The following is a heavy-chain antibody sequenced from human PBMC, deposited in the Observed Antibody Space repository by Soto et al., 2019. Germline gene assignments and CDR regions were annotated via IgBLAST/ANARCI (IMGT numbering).Heavy chain of an antibody. CDR1: GGSFSGYY. V-gene: IGHV4-34*01. CDR3: ARGGAYYGSGSYYYRAGYYYYYMDV. Sequence: PSETLSLTCAVYGGSFSGYYWSWIRQPPGKGLEWIGEINHSGSTNYNPSLKSRVTISVDTSKNQFSLKLSSVTAADTAVYYCARGGAYYGSGSYYYRAGYYYYYMDVWGKGTTVTV. CDR2: INHSGST. J-gene: IGHJ6*03. D-gene: IGHD3-10*01.